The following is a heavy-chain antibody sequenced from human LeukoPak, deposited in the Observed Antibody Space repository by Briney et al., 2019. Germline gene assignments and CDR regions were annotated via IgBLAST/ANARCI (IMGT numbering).Heavy chain of an antibody. CDR2: IYTSGIT. J-gene: IGHJ4*02. CDR1: GGSISTYY. CDR3: ARGRYFDY. Sequence: SETLSLTCTVSGGSISTYYWSWIRQPAGKGLEWIGRIYTSGITNYNPPLKSRVTMSVDTSKNQFSLKLTSVTAADTVMYYCARGRYFDYWGQGTLVTVSS. V-gene: IGHV4-4*07.